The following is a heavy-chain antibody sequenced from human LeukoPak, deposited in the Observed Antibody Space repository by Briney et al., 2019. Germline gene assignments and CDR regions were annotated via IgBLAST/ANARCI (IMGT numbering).Heavy chain of an antibody. Sequence: GGSQRLSCAASGFTLSSYWMDGVLQAPGKGLVWVSRINSDGSSTSYADSVKGRVTISRDNAKNTLSLQMNRLRAEDTAVYYCARAGYRDAYNWWGQGTLVTVSS. CDR3: ARAGYRDAYNW. D-gene: IGHD5-24*01. CDR2: INSDGSST. J-gene: IGHJ4*02. V-gene: IGHV3-74*01. CDR1: GFTLSSYW.